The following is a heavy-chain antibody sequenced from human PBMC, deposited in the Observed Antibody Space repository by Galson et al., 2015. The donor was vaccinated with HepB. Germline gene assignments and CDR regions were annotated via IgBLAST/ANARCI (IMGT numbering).Heavy chain of an antibody. Sequence: SLRLSCAASGFTFSSYGMHWVRQAPGKGLEWVAFIRYDGSNKYYADSVKGRFTISRDNSKNTLYLQMNSLRAEDTAVYYCANCHRPWIQLCRHYFDYWGQGTLVTVSS. CDR1: GFTFSSYG. J-gene: IGHJ4*02. CDR3: ANCHRPWIQLCRHYFDY. CDR2: IRYDGSNK. D-gene: IGHD5-18*01. V-gene: IGHV3-30*02.